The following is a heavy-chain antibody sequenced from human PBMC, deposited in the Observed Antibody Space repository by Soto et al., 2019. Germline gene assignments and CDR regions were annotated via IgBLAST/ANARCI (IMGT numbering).Heavy chain of an antibody. CDR2: ISTNGGST. J-gene: IGHJ4*02. Sequence: PGGSLRLSCSASGFTFSIYAMHWVRQAPGKGLEYVSSISTNGGSTDYADSVKGRFTISRDNSKNTVYLQMSSLRVEDTAVYYCVKGEYYFDSSGYYPFDYWGQGTLVTVSP. CDR3: VKGEYYFDSSGYYPFDY. D-gene: IGHD3-22*01. CDR1: GFTFSIYA. V-gene: IGHV3-64D*06.